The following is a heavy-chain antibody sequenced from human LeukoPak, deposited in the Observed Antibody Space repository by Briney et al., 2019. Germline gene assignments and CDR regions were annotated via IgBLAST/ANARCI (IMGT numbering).Heavy chain of an antibody. V-gene: IGHV3-7*01. D-gene: IGHD3-16*01. CDR1: GFTFSSYG. J-gene: IGHJ4*02. CDR2: IKEDGSEK. Sequence: GGSLRLSCAASGFTFSSYGMSWVRQAPGKGLEWVAKIKEDGSEKWYMDSVKGRFTISRDNAKNSLYLQMNRLRAEDTAVFYCAKGDYFDYWGQGTLVTVSS. CDR3: AKGDYFDY.